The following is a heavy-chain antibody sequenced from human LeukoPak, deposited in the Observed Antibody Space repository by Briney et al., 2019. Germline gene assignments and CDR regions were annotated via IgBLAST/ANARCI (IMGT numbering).Heavy chain of an antibody. Sequence: ASVKVSCKASGGTFSSYAISWVRQAPGQGLEWMGRIIPILGIANYAQKFQGRVTITADKSTSTAYMELSSLRSEDTAVYYCARGRRFLEWLVYYGMDVWGQGTTVTVSS. V-gene: IGHV1-69*04. D-gene: IGHD3-3*01. CDR3: ARGRRFLEWLVYYGMDV. J-gene: IGHJ6*02. CDR2: IIPILGIA. CDR1: GGTFSSYA.